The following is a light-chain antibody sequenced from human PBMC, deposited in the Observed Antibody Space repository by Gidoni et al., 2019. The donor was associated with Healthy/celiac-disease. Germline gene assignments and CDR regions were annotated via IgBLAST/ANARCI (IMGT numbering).Light chain of an antibody. Sequence: EIVLTQSPGTLSLSPGERATLSCRASQSVSSNLARLLIYGASSRATGIPDRFSGSGSGTDFTLTISRLEPEDFAVYYCQQYGSSPETFGQGTKLEIK. CDR3: QQYGSSPET. CDR2: GAS. J-gene: IGKJ2*01. CDR1: QSVSS. V-gene: IGKV3-20*01.